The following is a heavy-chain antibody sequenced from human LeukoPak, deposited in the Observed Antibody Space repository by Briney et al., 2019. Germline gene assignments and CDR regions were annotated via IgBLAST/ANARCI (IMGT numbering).Heavy chain of an antibody. V-gene: IGHV3-48*04. CDR2: ISSSSSTI. J-gene: IGHJ4*02. D-gene: IGHD6-19*01. CDR1: GFTFSSYS. CDR3: ARSGIAVAGGFDY. Sequence: GGSLRLSCAASGFTFSSYSMNWVRQAPGKGLEWVSYISSSSSTIYYADSVKGRFTISRDNAKNSLYLQMSSLRAEDTAVYYCARSGIAVAGGFDYWGQGTLVTVSS.